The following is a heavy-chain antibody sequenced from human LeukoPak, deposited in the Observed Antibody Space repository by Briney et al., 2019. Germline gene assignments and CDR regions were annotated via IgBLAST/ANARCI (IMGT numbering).Heavy chain of an antibody. D-gene: IGHD3-16*02. J-gene: IGHJ4*02. CDR2: INPNSGGT. CDR3: ARWITFGGVTVNGFDY. Sequence: ASVKVSCKASGYTFTGYYMHWVRQAPGQGLEWMGWINPNSGGTNYAQKFQGRVTMTRDTSISTAYMELSRLRSDDTAVYYCARWITFGGVTVNGFDYWGQGTLVTVSS. CDR1: GYTFTGYY. V-gene: IGHV1-2*02.